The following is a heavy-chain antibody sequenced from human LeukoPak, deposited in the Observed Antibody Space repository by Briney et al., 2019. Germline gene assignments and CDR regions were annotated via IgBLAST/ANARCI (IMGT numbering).Heavy chain of an antibody. CDR2: IDPHSGGT. CDR1: GCTFTDYA. D-gene: IGHD3-9*01. J-gene: IGHJ4*02. CDR3: TRDLTISGPIGY. Sequence: ASVQVSCKASGCTFTDYAIHRVRQAPGQGLEWVGRIDPHSGGTNYAQKFQGRVTLTRDASIGTAYMELRRLRSDDTAFYYCTRDLTISGPIGYWGQETLVTVSS. V-gene: IGHV1-2*06.